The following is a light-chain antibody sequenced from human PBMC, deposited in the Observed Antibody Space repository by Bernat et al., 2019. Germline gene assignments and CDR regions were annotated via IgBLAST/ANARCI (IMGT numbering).Light chain of an antibody. CDR2: GAS. Sequence: DIQLTQSPPFLSASVGDRVTITCRASQVIGIYLAWYQQKPGKAPNLLIYGASTLETGVPSRFSGSGSGTEFTLTISSLQPEDVATYYCQHLDNYPFTFGHGTRLEI. V-gene: IGKV1-9*01. J-gene: IGKJ5*01. CDR1: QVIGIY. CDR3: QHLDNYPFT.